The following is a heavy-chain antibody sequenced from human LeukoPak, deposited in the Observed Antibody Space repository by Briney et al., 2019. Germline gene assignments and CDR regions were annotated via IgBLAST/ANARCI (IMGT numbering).Heavy chain of an antibody. CDR3: AREEQQLFHLFDY. CDR2: ISYDGSNK. J-gene: IGHJ4*02. D-gene: IGHD6-13*01. Sequence: GSLRLSCAASGSTFSSYAMHRVRQAPGKGLEWVAVISYDGSNKYYADSVKGRFTISRDNPKNTLYLQMNSLRAEDTAVYYCAREEQQLFHLFDYWGQGTLVTVSS. CDR1: GSTFSSYA. V-gene: IGHV3-30-3*01.